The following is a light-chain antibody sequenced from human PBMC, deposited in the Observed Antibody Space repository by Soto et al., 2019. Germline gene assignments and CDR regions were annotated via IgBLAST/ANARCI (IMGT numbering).Light chain of an antibody. V-gene: IGKV1-39*01. CDR3: QQSYSTPPWT. Sequence: DIQRTQSPSSLSASVGDRVTITCRASQSIVTYLNWYLQKPGKAPKLLIYAASNFQSGVPSRFSGSGSETDFTLTISSLQPEDFATYFCQQSYSTPPWTFGQGTKVEIK. CDR2: AAS. CDR1: QSIVTY. J-gene: IGKJ1*01.